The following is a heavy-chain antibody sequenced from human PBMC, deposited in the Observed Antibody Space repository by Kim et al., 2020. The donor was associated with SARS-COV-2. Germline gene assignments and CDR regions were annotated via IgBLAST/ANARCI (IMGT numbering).Heavy chain of an antibody. Sequence: GGSLRLSCAASGFTFSSYAMHWVRQAPGKGLEWVAVISYDGSNKYYADSVKGRFTISRDNSKNTLYLQMNSLRAEDTAVYYCASPLDSSGWYWFDYWGQGTMVTVSS. J-gene: IGHJ4*02. CDR3: ASPLDSSGWYWFDY. V-gene: IGHV3-30*04. D-gene: IGHD6-19*01. CDR1: GFTFSSYA. CDR2: ISYDGSNK.